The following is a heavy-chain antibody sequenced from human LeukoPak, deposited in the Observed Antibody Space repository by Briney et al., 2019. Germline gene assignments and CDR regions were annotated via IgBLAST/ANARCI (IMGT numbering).Heavy chain of an antibody. D-gene: IGHD3-10*01. CDR3: ARDAYGSGSYFVHYYMDV. CDR1: GFTFSSYG. V-gene: IGHV3-23*01. Sequence: GGSLRLSCAASGFTFSSYGMSWVRQAPGKGLEWVSAISGSGGSTYYADSVKGRFTISRDNSKNTLYLQMNSLRAEDTAVYYCARDAYGSGSYFVHYYMDVWGKGTTVTVSS. CDR2: ISGSGGST. J-gene: IGHJ6*03.